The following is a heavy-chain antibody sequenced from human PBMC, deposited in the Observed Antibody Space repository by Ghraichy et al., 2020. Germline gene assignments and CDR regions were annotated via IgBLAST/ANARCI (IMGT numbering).Heavy chain of an antibody. CDR3: AKGGSSSFFSRLDH. CDR2: YTAGSDAT. D-gene: IGHD6-13*01. V-gene: IGHV3-23*01. J-gene: IGHJ4*02. CDR1: GFTFAAYA. Sequence: GGSLRLSCAASGFTFAAYAMSWVRQAPGKGLEWVSSYTAGSDATDYADSVRGRFTISRDNSKNTLSLQMNSLRADDTAIYYCAKGGSSSFFSRLDHWGQGILVPVSS.